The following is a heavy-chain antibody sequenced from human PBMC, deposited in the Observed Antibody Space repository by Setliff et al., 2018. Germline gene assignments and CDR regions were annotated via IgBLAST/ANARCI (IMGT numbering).Heavy chain of an antibody. CDR3: ARTGTYRYFDY. CDR2: IYTSWST. CDR1: GDSISSRTYY. Sequence: PSETLSLTCTVSGDSISSRTYYWSWIRQPAGKGLEWIGHIYTSWSTIYNPSLKSRLTISVDTSKNQFSLKLRSVTAADTAVYYCARTGTYRYFDYWGQGALVTVSS. D-gene: IGHD1-1*01. V-gene: IGHV4-61*09. J-gene: IGHJ4*02.